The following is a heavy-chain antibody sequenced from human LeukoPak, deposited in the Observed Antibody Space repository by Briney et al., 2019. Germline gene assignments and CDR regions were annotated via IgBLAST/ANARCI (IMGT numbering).Heavy chain of an antibody. V-gene: IGHV3-23*01. Sequence: PGGSLRLSCAASGFTFSSYAMSWVRQDPGKRLEWVSAISGSGGSTYYADSVKGRFTISRDNSKNTLYLQMNSLRAEDTAVYYCAKWKGSTSSLNGMDVWGQGTTVIVSS. D-gene: IGHD2-2*01. CDR1: GFTFSSYA. J-gene: IGHJ6*02. CDR2: ISGSGGST. CDR3: AKWKGSTSSLNGMDV.